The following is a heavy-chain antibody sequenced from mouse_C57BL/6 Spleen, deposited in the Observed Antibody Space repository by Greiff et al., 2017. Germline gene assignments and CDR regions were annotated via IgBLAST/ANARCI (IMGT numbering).Heavy chain of an antibody. CDR2: IDPSDSYT. V-gene: IGHV1-59*01. CDR3: ARWITTVVAPYFDY. D-gene: IGHD1-1*01. J-gene: IGHJ2*01. CDR1: GYTFTSYW. Sequence: QVQLQQPGAELVRPGTSVKLSCKASGYTFTSYWMHWVKQRPGQGLEWIGVIDPSDSYTNYNQKFKGKATLTVDTSSSTAYMQLSSLTSEDSAVYYCARWITTVVAPYFDYWGQGTTLTVSS.